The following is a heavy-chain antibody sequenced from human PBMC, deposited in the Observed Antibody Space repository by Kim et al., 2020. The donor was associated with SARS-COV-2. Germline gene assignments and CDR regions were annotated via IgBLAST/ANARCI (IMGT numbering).Heavy chain of an antibody. CDR3: ARDLSRFVDLWGIVGASPLSNGMDV. J-gene: IGHJ6*02. CDR1: GYTFTSYY. Sequence: ASVKVSCEASGYTFTSYYMHWVRQAPGQGLEWMGIINPSGGSTSYAQKFQGRVTMTRDTSTSTVYMELSSLRSEDTAVYYCARDLSRFVDLWGIVGASPLSNGMDVWGQGTTVTVSS. D-gene: IGHD1-26*01. CDR2: INPSGGST. V-gene: IGHV1-46*01.